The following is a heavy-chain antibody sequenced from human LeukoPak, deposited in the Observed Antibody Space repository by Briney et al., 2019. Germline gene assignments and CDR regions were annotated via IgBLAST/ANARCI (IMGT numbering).Heavy chain of an antibody. CDR1: GFTFSSYS. CDR3: AREVSQSYPSSGYYYELDY. D-gene: IGHD3-22*01. V-gene: IGHV3-21*01. Sequence: GGSLRLSCAASGFTFSSYSMNWVRQAPGKGLEWVSSISSSSSYIYYADSVTGRFTISRDNAKNSLYLQMNSLRAEDTAVYYCAREVSQSYPSSGYYYELDYWGQGTLVAVSS. CDR2: ISSSSSYI. J-gene: IGHJ4*02.